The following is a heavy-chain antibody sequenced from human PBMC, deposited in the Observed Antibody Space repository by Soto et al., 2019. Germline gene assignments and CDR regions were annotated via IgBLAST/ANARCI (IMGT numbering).Heavy chain of an antibody. J-gene: IGHJ4*02. CDR3: ALGPSCACFDF. CDR1: GYTFTTIF. Sequence: QVQLVQSGAEVKKPGASVKVSCKTSGYTFTTIFLHWMRQAPGQRLEWMGWINPANGDTMYSQKYLGRGSNTRDTSANSAYMALTSLTSEDTAVYYCALGPSCACFDFWGQGTLVTVSS. CDR2: INPANGDT. V-gene: IGHV1-3*01.